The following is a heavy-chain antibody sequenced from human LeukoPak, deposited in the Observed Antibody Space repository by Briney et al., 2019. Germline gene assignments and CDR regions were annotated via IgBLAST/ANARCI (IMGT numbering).Heavy chain of an antibody. Sequence: PSETLSLTCAVYGGSFSGYYWSWIRQPPGKGLEWIGEINHSGSTNYNPSLKSRVTISVDTSKNQFSLKLSSVTAADTAVYYCARLEVGATRAFDIWGQGTMVTVSS. CDR1: GGSFSGYY. V-gene: IGHV4-34*01. CDR2: INHSGST. D-gene: IGHD1-26*01. J-gene: IGHJ3*02. CDR3: ARLEVGATRAFDI.